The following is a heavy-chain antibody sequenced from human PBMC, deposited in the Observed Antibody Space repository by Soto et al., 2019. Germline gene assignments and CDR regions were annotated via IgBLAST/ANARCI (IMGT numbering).Heavy chain of an antibody. D-gene: IGHD1-26*01. Sequence: PSETLSLTCTVSGGSITGGSISSTTYYWGWMRQPPGKGLEWIASFFIGGNTYYNPSLKSRVTTSVDTSKNQFSLNLRSETAAKTAVYYCGRHSMCYGGSLWGKGTLVPVSS. V-gene: IGHV4-39*01. CDR1: GGSITGGSISSTTYY. J-gene: IGHJ4*02. CDR3: GRHSMCYGGSL. CDR2: FFIGGNT.